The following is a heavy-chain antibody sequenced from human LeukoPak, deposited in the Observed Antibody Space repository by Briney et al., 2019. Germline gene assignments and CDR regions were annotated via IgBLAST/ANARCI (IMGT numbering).Heavy chain of an antibody. J-gene: IGHJ3*02. Sequence: GASVKVSCKASGYTLTSYGISWVRQAPGQGLEWTGWISAYNGNTNYAQKLQGRVIMTTDTSTSTAYMELRSLRSDDTAVYYCARDRSGRRSGSPDAFDIWGQGTMVTVSS. D-gene: IGHD6-25*01. CDR1: GYTLTSYG. V-gene: IGHV1-18*01. CDR2: ISAYNGNT. CDR3: ARDRSGRRSGSPDAFDI.